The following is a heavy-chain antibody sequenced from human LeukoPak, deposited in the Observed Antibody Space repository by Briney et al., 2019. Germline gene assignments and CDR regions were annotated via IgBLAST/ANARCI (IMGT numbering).Heavy chain of an antibody. V-gene: IGHV4-39*01. J-gene: IGHJ4*02. CDR1: GGSISSSSYY. CDR2: IYYSGST. Sequence: SETLSLTCTVSGGSISSSSYYWGWIRQPPGKGLEWIGSIYYSGSTYYNPSLKSRVTISVDTSKNQFSLKLSSVTAADTAVYYCARLRCGGDCYIDYWGQGTLVTVSS. D-gene: IGHD2-21*02. CDR3: ARLRCGGDCYIDY.